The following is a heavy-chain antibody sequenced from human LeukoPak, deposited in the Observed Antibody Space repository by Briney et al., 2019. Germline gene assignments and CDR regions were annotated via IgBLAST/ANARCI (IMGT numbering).Heavy chain of an antibody. CDR2: VSGSGGST. CDR1: GFTFSSYA. V-gene: IGHV3-23*01. Sequence: PGGSLRLSCAASGFTFSSYAMSWVRQAPGKGLEWVSSVSGSGGSTYYADSVKGRFTISRDNSKSTLFLQMNSLRAEDTAVYYCSATSGRTGGNSWGQGALVTVSS. D-gene: IGHD3-16*01. CDR3: SATSGRTGGNS. J-gene: IGHJ4*02.